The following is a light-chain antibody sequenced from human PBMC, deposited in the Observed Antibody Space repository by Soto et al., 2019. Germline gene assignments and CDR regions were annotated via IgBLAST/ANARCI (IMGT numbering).Light chain of an antibody. CDR2: DAS. CDR1: QNVFSY. Sequence: EVVLTQSPATLSLSPGERATLSCRASQNVFSYLAWYQQKPGQAPRLLIYDASNRATGIPDRFSGSGSGTDFTLTISSLEPEDFAVYYCQQRYDWPPITFGQGTRLEIK. J-gene: IGKJ5*01. CDR3: QQRYDWPPIT. V-gene: IGKV3-11*01.